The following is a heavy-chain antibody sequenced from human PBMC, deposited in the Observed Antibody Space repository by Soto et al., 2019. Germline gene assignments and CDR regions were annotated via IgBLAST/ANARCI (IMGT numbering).Heavy chain of an antibody. CDR1: GFTFDYYT. Sequence: PGGSLRLSCAASGFTFDYYTMHWVRQSPGKGLEWVSLISWDGGSTYYADSVKGRFTISRDNSKNSLYLQMNSLRTEDTALYYCAKDIFEEDIVAPSVGFDYWGQGTQVTVSS. D-gene: IGHD5-12*01. CDR3: AKDIFEEDIVAPSVGFDY. CDR2: ISWDGGST. V-gene: IGHV3-43*01. J-gene: IGHJ4*02.